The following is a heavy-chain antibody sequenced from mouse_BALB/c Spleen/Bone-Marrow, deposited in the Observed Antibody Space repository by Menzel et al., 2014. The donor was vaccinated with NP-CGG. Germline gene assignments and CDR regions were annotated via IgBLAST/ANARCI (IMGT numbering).Heavy chain of an antibody. D-gene: IGHD2-4*01. J-gene: IGHJ3*01. CDR1: GYSFTGYF. Sequence: VHVKQSGPELVKPGASVKISCKASGYSFTGYFMNWMKQSHGKSLEWIGRINPYNGDPFYNQKFKGKATLTVDKSSSTAHRELLSLTSEDSAVYYCGRGNYDYDSWFGYWGQGTLVTVSA. CDR3: GRGNYDYDSWFGY. V-gene: IGHV1-37*01. CDR2: INPYNGDP.